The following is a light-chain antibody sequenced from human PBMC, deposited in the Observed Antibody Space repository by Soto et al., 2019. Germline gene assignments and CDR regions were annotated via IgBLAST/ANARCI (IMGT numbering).Light chain of an antibody. V-gene: IGKV1-5*01. CDR3: QQYDGYSPQT. Sequence: DIQMTQSPSTLFASVGDRVTITCRASQSVRNWLAWYQQKPGRAPHLLIYDSSTLEPGFPSRFRGSGSGTEFTPTINGLQPDDFGTYYCQQYDGYSPQTFGQGTKVEIK. CDR2: DSS. CDR1: QSVRNW. J-gene: IGKJ1*01.